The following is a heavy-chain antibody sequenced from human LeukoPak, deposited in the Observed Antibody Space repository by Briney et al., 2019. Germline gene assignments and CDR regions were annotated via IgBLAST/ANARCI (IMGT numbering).Heavy chain of an antibody. CDR1: GFTFSSYV. Sequence: PGGSLRLSCAASGFTFSSYVMHWVRQAPGKGLEWVAIISYDGSNEYYADSVKGRFTISRDNSKNTLYLQMNSLRAEDTAVYYCAHPTEYSSSWYGNWFDPWGQGTLVTVSS. V-gene: IGHV3-30*04. CDR2: ISYDGSNE. D-gene: IGHD6-13*01. CDR3: AHPTEYSSSWYGNWFDP. J-gene: IGHJ5*02.